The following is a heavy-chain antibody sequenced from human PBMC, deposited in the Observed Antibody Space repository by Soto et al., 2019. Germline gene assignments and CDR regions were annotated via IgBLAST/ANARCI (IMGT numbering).Heavy chain of an antibody. Sequence: PGGSLRLSCAASGLTFNNYGMHWVRQAPGKGLEWVALIWHDGSNKGYADSVKGRFTISRDNSKNTLNLQMNSLRVEDTAVYYCTRAAIKGELLDYWGQGTQVTSPQ. V-gene: IGHV3-33*01. CDR3: TRAAIKGELLDY. CDR1: GLTFNNYG. CDR2: IWHDGSNK. D-gene: IGHD1-26*01. J-gene: IGHJ4*02.